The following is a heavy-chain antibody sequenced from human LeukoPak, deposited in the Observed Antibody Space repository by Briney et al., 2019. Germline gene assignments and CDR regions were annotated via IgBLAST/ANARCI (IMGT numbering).Heavy chain of an antibody. Sequence: PGGSLRLSCAASGFTVSSTYMSWVRQAPGQGLEGVSRLYSSGITFYAESVQSQYTISRDNSKNTLYRQMNSLRAEDTAIYYCARDSSSCPNYFDFWGQGTLVTVSS. J-gene: IGHJ4*02. CDR3: ARDSSSCPNYFDF. CDR2: LYSSGIT. CDR1: GFTVSSTY. V-gene: IGHV3-53*01.